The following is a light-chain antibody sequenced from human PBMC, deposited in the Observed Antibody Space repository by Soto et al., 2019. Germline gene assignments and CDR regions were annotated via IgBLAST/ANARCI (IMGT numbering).Light chain of an antibody. V-gene: IGKV1-8*01. J-gene: IGKJ1*01. CDR3: QQSYSSPWT. CDR1: QSISSY. Sequence: AIPVANFPLSFAASPSTRARIACRASQSISSYLAWYQQKPGKAPKRLIYAASTLQGGVPSRFSGSGSGTDFTLTINSLQPEDFATYYCQQSYSSPWTFGQGTKVDI. CDR2: AAS.